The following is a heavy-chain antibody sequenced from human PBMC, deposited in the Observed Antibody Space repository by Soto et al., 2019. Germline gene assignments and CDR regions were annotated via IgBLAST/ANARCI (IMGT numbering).Heavy chain of an antibody. V-gene: IGHV1-18*01. CDR2: ISAYNHYT. CDR3: ARVGPSREVPYPFEY. CDR1: GYTFSTYG. D-gene: IGHD1-26*01. Sequence: QVDLVQSGPEVRKPGASVNVSCKASGYTFSTYGISWVRQAPGQGLEWMGWISAYNHYTNYAQKFQDRVTMTTDTSHNTAYMELRSLTSGDPGMYFCARVGPSREVPYPFEYWGQGTLVTVSS. J-gene: IGHJ4*02.